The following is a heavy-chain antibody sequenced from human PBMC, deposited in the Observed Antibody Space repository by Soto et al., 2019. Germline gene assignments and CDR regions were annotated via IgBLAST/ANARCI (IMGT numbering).Heavy chain of an antibody. CDR2: TRNKANSYTT. D-gene: IGHD3-3*01. CDR1: GFTFSDHY. CDR3: ARARYDFWSGYFDY. Sequence: GSLRLSCAASGFTFSDHYMDWVRQAPGKGLEWVGRTRNKANSYTTEYAASVKGRFTISRDDSKNSLYLQMNSLKTEDTAVYYCARARYDFWSGYFDYWGQGTLVTVSS. V-gene: IGHV3-72*01. J-gene: IGHJ4*02.